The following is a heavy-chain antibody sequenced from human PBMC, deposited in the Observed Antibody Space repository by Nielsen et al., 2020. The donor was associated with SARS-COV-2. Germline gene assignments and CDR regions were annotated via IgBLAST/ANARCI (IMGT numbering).Heavy chain of an antibody. Sequence: GESLKISCAASGFTVSSYYMEWVRQAPGKGLEWVSITYRCDRTHYADSVKGRFTISRDNSKNTSVKGRFTISRDNSKNTLYLQMNSLRAEDTAVYYCARRDCSSTSCFNYYYYYGMDVWGQGTTVTVSS. D-gene: IGHD2-2*01. V-gene: IGHV3-66*03. J-gene: IGHJ6*02. CDR2: TYRCDRT. CDR1: GFTVSSYY. CDR3: ARRDCSSTSCFNYYYYYGMDV.